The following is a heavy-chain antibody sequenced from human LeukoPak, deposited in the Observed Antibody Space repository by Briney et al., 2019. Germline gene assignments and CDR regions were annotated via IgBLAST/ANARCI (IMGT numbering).Heavy chain of an antibody. J-gene: IGHJ4*02. CDR2: ISASGGSI. CDR3: AKDGPQSEYQPLGSSDY. V-gene: IGHV3-23*01. CDR1: GFTFSSYA. D-gene: IGHD2-2*01. Sequence: GGSLRLSCAASGFTFSSYAMSWARQAPGKGLEWVSGISASGGSIYYADSVKGRFTVSRDNSKNTLYLQMNSLRAEDTALYYCAKDGPQSEYQPLGSSDYWGQGTLVTVSS.